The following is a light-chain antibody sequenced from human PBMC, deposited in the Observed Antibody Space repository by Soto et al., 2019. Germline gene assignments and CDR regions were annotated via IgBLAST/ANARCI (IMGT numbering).Light chain of an antibody. V-gene: IGKV1-9*01. CDR2: GAS. J-gene: IGKJ4*01. CDR1: QGISDY. CDR3: QQFNAYPLT. Sequence: DIQLTQSPSFLSASVGDRDTISCRASQGISDYLAWYQQKPGKAPKLLIYGASTLQSGVPSRFSGSASGTEFPLTIRSLQPEDFATYFCQQFNAYPLTFGGGTKLEIK.